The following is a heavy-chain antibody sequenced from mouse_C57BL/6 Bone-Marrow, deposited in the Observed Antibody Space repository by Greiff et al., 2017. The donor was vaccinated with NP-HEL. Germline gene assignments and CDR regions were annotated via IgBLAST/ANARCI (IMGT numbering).Heavy chain of an antibody. CDR1: GYTFTDYY. CDR3: ARSEWLLLGDY. D-gene: IGHD2-3*01. V-gene: IGHV1-55*01. Sequence: VHLVESGAELVRPGASVKLSCKASGYTFTDYYINWVKQRPGQGLEWIGDIYPGSGSTNYNEKFKSKATLTVDTSSSTAYMQLSSLTSEDSAVYYCARSEWLLLGDYWGQGTSVTVSS. J-gene: IGHJ4*01. CDR2: IYPGSGST.